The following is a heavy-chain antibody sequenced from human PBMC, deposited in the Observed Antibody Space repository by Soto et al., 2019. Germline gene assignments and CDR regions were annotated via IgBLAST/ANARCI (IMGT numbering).Heavy chain of an antibody. J-gene: IGHJ5*02. V-gene: IGHV1-46*03. Sequence: ASVKVSCKASGYTFTSYYMHWVRQAPGQGLEWMGIINPSGGSTSYAQKFQGRVTMTRDTSTSTVCMELSSLRSEDTAVYYCARALLPAAMSRNWFDPWGQGTLVTVSS. CDR1: GYTFTSYY. CDR2: INPSGGST. D-gene: IGHD2-2*01. CDR3: ARALLPAAMSRNWFDP.